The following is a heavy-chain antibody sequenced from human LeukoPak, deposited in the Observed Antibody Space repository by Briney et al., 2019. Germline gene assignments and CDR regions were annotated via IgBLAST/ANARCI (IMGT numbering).Heavy chain of an antibody. Sequence: GGSLRLSCAASGFTFSSYSMNWVRQAPGKGPEWVSIIYSGGSTYYADSVKGRFTISRDNSKNTLYLQMDSLRAEDTAVYYCTRAPDSSGYYYISDYWGQGTLVTVSS. D-gene: IGHD3-22*01. CDR3: TRAPDSSGYYYISDY. CDR2: IYSGGST. V-gene: IGHV3-53*01. CDR1: GFTFSSYS. J-gene: IGHJ4*02.